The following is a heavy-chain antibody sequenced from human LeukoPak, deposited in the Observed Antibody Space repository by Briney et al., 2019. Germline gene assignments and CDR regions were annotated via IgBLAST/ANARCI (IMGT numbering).Heavy chain of an antibody. J-gene: IGHJ6*02. V-gene: IGHV1-8*01. CDR2: MNPNSGNT. Sequence: ASVKVSCKASGYTFTSYDINWVRQATGQGLEWMGWMNPNSGNTGYAQKFQGRVTMTTDTSTSTAYMELRSLRSDDTAVYYCARVRSTSIYYYGMDVWGQGTTVTVSS. D-gene: IGHD2-2*01. CDR3: ARVRSTSIYYYGMDV. CDR1: GYTFTSYD.